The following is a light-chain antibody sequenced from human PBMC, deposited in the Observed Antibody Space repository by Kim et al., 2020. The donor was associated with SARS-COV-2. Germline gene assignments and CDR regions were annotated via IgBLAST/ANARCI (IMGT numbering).Light chain of an antibody. CDR3: QQYDDWPPWT. V-gene: IGKV3-15*01. CDR1: RSVSSK. CDR2: DAS. Sequence: LPGETATLYSRASRSVSSKITCYQKTAGQAPRLLIYDASTRATGIPARFSGSGSGTDFTLTISSLQSEDLAVYHCQQYDDWPPWTFGQGTKVDIK. J-gene: IGKJ1*01.